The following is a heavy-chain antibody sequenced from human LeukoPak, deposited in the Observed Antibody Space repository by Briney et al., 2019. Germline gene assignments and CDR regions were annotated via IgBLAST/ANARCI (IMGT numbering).Heavy chain of an antibody. D-gene: IGHD3-22*01. CDR1: GGSISSYY. CDR2: IYYSGST. CDR3: ASVYDSSGYYPF. J-gene: IGHJ4*02. V-gene: IGHV4-59*12. Sequence: SSETLSLTCTVSGGSISSYYWSWIRQPPGKGLEWIGYIYYSGSTNYNPSLKSRVTISVDTSKNQFSLKLSSVTAADTAVYYCASVYDSSGYYPFWGQGTLVTVSS.